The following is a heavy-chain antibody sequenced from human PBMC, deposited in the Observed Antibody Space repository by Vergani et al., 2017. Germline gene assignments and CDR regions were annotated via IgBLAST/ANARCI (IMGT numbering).Heavy chain of an antibody. CDR2: ISYDGSNK. V-gene: IGHV3-30-3*01. J-gene: IGHJ3*02. D-gene: IGHD4-23*01. Sequence: QVQLVESGGGVVQPGRSLRLSCAASGFTFSSYAMHWVRQAPGKGLEWVAVISYDGSNKYYADSVKGRFTISRDNSKNTLYLQMNSLRAEDTAVYYCASASVMTTVVDGAFDIWGQGTMVTVSS. CDR3: ASASVMTTVVDGAFDI. CDR1: GFTFSSYA.